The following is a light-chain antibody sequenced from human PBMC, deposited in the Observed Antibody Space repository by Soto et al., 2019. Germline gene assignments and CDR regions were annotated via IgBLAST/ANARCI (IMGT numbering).Light chain of an antibody. Sequence: QAVVTQEPSLTVSPGGTVTLNCGSSTGAVTSGHYPYWFQQKPGQAPRTLIYDTSNKHSWTPARFSGSLLGGKAALTLSGAQPEDEAEYYCLLSYSGARSAVFGGGTQLTVL. CDR3: LLSYSGARSAV. J-gene: IGLJ7*01. CDR1: TGAVTSGHY. V-gene: IGLV7-46*01. CDR2: DTS.